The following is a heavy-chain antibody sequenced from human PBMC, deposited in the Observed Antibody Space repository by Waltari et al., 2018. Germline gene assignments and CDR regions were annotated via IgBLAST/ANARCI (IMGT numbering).Heavy chain of an antibody. Sequence: QLQLQESGSGLVKPSQTLSLTCAVSGGSISSGGYSWSWIRQPPGKGLEWIGYIYHSGSTYYNPSLKSRVTISVDRSKNQFSLKLSSVTAADTAVYYCARGLVVVAATPTGRWFDPWGQGTLVTVSS. J-gene: IGHJ5*02. V-gene: IGHV4-30-2*01. CDR3: ARGLVVVAATPTGRWFDP. CDR1: GGSISSGGYS. CDR2: IYHSGST. D-gene: IGHD2-15*01.